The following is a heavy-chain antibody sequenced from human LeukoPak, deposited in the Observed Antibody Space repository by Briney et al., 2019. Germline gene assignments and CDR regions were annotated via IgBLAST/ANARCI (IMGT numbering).Heavy chain of an antibody. Sequence: GGSLRLSCEASGFSFTNFAMAWVRQAPGRGLEWVAGISGIGDNTFYTDSVKGRFTISRDNSKNTLYLEVISLTAEDTAVYYCAKDDAWLRFGEWSQGTLVTVSS. D-gene: IGHD3-10*01. CDR3: AKDDAWLRFGE. V-gene: IGHV3-23*01. J-gene: IGHJ4*02. CDR1: GFSFTNFA. CDR2: ISGIGDNT.